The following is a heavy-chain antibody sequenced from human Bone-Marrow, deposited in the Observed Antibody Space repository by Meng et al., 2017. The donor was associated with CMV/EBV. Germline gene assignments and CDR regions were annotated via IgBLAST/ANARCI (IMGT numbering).Heavy chain of an antibody. Sequence: SETLSLTCTVSGGSISSGGYYWSCIRQHPGKGLEWIGYIYYSGSTYYNPSLKSRVTISVDTCKNQFSLKLSSVTAADTAVYYCARDRGDSSSRPITDYYYGMDLWGQGTTVTVSS. CDR2: IYYSGST. J-gene: IGHJ6*02. CDR1: GGSISSGGYY. CDR3: ARDRGDSSSRPITDYYYGMDL. V-gene: IGHV4-31*03. D-gene: IGHD6-13*01.